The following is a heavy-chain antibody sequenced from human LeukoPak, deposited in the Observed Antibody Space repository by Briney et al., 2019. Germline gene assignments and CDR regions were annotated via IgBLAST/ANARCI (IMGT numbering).Heavy chain of an antibody. CDR3: AKDHRPYYDSSGYYDY. CDR2: ISWNSGII. Sequence: GGSLRLSCAASGFTFDDYAMHWVRQVPGKGLEWVSGISWNSGIIGYADSVKGRFTISRDNAKNSLYLQMNSLRADDMALYYCAKDHRPYYDSSGYYDYWGQGTLVTVSS. CDR1: GFTFDDYA. J-gene: IGHJ4*02. V-gene: IGHV3-9*03. D-gene: IGHD3-22*01.